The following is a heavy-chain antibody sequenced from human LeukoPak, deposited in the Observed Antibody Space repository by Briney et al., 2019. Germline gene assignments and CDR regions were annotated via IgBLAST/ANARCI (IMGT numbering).Heavy chain of an antibody. Sequence: PGGSLRLSCAASGFTFSSDAMSWVRQAPGKGLEWVSAISGGGGSTYYADSVKGRFSISRDNSKNTLYLQMNSLRAEDTAVYYCAKGGVNFDCWGQGTLVTVSS. D-gene: IGHD3-10*01. J-gene: IGHJ4*02. CDR2: ISGGGGST. CDR3: AKGGVNFDC. V-gene: IGHV3-23*01. CDR1: GFTFSSDA.